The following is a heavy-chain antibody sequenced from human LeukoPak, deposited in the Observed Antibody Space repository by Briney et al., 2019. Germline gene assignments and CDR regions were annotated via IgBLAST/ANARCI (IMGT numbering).Heavy chain of an antibody. Sequence: ASVKVSCKASGYTFTGYYMHWVRQAPGQGLEWIGRINPNSGGTNYAQKFQGRVTMTRDTSISTAYMELSRLRSDDTAVYYCARVHSSSSWATFDYWGQGTLVTVSS. CDR2: INPNSGGT. CDR3: ARVHSSSSWATFDY. J-gene: IGHJ4*02. D-gene: IGHD6-6*01. V-gene: IGHV1-2*06. CDR1: GYTFTGYY.